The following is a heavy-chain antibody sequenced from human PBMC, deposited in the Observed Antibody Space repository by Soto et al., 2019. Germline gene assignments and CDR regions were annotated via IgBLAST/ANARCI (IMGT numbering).Heavy chain of an antibody. CDR3: ARETYSSGWYLDY. D-gene: IGHD6-19*01. CDR2: IWYDGGNK. CDR1: GFTFSSYG. Sequence: GGSLRLSCAASGFTFSSYGMHWVRQAPGKGLEWVAVIWYDGGNKYYADSVKGRFTISRDNSKNTLYLQMNSLRAEDTAVYYCARETYSSGWYLDYWGQGTLVTVSS. J-gene: IGHJ4*02. V-gene: IGHV3-33*01.